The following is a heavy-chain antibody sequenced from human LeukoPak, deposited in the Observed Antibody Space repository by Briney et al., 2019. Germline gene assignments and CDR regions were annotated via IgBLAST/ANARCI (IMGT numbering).Heavy chain of an antibody. Sequence: SETLSLTCAVYGGSFSGYYWSWIRQPPGKGLEWIGEINHSGSTNYNPSPKSRVTISVKTSKNQFSLKLSSVTAADTAVYYCARDRLRLGYERTNWFDPWGQGTLVTVSS. CDR3: ARDRLRLGYERTNWFDP. J-gene: IGHJ5*02. CDR2: INHSGST. D-gene: IGHD2-15*01. CDR1: GGSFSGYY. V-gene: IGHV4-34*01.